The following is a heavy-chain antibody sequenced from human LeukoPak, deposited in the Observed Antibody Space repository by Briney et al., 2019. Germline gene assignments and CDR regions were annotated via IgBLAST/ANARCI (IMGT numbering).Heavy chain of an antibody. V-gene: IGHV1-2*04. D-gene: IGHD4-17*01. J-gene: IGHJ6*02. CDR2: INPNSGGT. CDR3: ARGGAIYGDYAPRGYGMDV. Sequence: ASAKVSCKASGYTFTGYYMHWVRQAPGQGLEWMGWINPNSGGTNYAQKFQGWVTMTRDTSISTAYMELSRLRSDDTAVYYCARGGAIYGDYAPRGYGMDVWGQGTTVTVSS. CDR1: GYTFTGYY.